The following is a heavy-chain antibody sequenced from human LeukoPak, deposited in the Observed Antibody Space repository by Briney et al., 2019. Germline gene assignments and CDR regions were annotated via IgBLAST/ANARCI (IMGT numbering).Heavy chain of an antibody. CDR3: ANRHGSCSWYPSFDY. CDR1: GFTFSSYA. Sequence: GGSLRLSCAASGFTFSSYAMSWVRQAPGKGLEWGSAISGSGGSTYYADSVKGRFTISRDNSKNTLYLQMNSLRAEDTAVYYCANRHGSCSWYPSFDYWGQGTLVTVSS. D-gene: IGHD6-13*01. CDR2: ISGSGGST. V-gene: IGHV3-23*01. J-gene: IGHJ4*02.